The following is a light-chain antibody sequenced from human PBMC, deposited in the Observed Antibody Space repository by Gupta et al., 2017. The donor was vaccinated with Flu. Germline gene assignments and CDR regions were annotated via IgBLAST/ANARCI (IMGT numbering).Light chain of an antibody. J-gene: IGLJ2*01. CDR1: SGSSATTY. V-gene: IGLV6-57*01. CDR2: EDK. Sequence: FILTQPHSVPVSPARTVTIPCLRTSGSSATTYVQWYQQRPGSCHTTEIYEDKRILSGVPDPFSGSIGSSSNSASLTISGLNTEDEADYFCQTYYSITRDVVFGSGTRLTVL. CDR3: QTYYSITRDVV.